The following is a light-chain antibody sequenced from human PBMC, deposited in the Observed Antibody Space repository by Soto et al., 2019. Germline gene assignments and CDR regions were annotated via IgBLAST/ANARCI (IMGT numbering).Light chain of an antibody. Sequence: QSALTQPASVSGSPGQSITISCTGTSSDVGDYKYVSWYQQHPGQAPKLMIFDVNNRPLGVSDRFSGSKSGNTASLTISGLQADDEADYYCSSYTNTGTLDVVFGGGTKVTVL. V-gene: IGLV2-14*01. CDR2: DVN. CDR1: SSDVGDYKY. J-gene: IGLJ2*01. CDR3: SSYTNTGTLDVV.